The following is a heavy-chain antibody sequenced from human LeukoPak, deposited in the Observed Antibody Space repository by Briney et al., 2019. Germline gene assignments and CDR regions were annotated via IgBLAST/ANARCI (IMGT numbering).Heavy chain of an antibody. Sequence: ASVKVSCKAFGYPFTAYYMYWVRQAPGQGPEWMGIINPSGGSTSYAQKFQGRVTMTRDMSTNTVYMELSSLRSDDTAVYYCARDGISRYGAFDIWGHGTMITVSS. D-gene: IGHD5-18*01. CDR1: GYPFTAYY. CDR3: ARDGISRYGAFDI. J-gene: IGHJ3*02. CDR2: INPSGGST. V-gene: IGHV1-46*01.